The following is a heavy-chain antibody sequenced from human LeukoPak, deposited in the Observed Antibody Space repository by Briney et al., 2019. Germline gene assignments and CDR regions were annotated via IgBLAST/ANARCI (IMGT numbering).Heavy chain of an antibody. J-gene: IGHJ6*03. D-gene: IGHD3-10*01. CDR3: ARDQRGSGSNYYYHMDV. CDR1: GGFINSGYYY. V-gene: IGHV4-39*07. CDR2: MFHNGDT. Sequence: SETLSLTCTVSGGFINSGYYYWAWIRQPPGKGLEWIGSMFHNGDTYYNPSLKSRVTILVDRSKNQFSLKLNSVTAADTAVYYCARDQRGSGSNYYYHMDVWGKGTTVTVSS.